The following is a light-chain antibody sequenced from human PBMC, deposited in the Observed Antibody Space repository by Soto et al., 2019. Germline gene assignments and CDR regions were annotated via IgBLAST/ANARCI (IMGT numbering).Light chain of an antibody. Sequence: DIQMTQSPSTLSGSVGGRVTITCRASQTISSWLAWYQKKPGKDPNILIYKASTLKSGVPSRFSGSGSGTEFNLTISRLQTDDFATYECQHYNSYSEAFGQGTKVDIK. V-gene: IGKV1-5*03. CDR2: KAS. J-gene: IGKJ1*01. CDR1: QTISSW. CDR3: QHYNSYSEA.